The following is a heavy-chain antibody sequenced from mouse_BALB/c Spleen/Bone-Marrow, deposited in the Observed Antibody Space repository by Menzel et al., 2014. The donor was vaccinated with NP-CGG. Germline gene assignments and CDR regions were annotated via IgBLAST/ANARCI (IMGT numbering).Heavy chain of an antibody. D-gene: IGHD1-2*01. CDR1: GFNIKDTY. J-gene: IGHJ1*01. CDR2: IDPANGNT. Sequence: EVKLVESGAELVKPGASVKLSCTASGFNIKDTYMHWVKQRPEQGLEWIGRIDPANGNTKYDPKFQGKATITADTSSNTAYLQLSSLTSEDTAVYYCARGSTTATWYFDVWGAGTTVTVSS. CDR3: ARGSTTATWYFDV. V-gene: IGHV14-3*02.